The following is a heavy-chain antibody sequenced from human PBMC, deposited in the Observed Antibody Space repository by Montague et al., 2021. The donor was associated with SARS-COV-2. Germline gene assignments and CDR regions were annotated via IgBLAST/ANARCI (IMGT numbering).Heavy chain of an antibody. Sequence: SETLSLTCAVSGGSINSSNWWSWVRQPPGKGLEWIREIFHSGSLNYNQSFYSRVTISVDKFRNQFSLKLTFVTAAETAVYYCASRGRHDILRTLEVGFDPRGQGTLVTVSS. J-gene: IGHJ5*02. D-gene: IGHD1-26*01. V-gene: IGHV4-4*02. CDR2: IFHSGSL. CDR1: GGSINSSNW. CDR3: ASRGRHDILRTLEVGFDP.